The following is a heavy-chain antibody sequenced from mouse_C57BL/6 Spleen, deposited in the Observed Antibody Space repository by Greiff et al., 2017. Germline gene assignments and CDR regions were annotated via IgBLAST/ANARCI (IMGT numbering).Heavy chain of an antibody. D-gene: IGHD4-1*01. J-gene: IGHJ2*01. CDR3: ARSPSLTGSDY. Sequence: QVQLQQPGAELVKPGASVKMSCKASGYTFTSYWITWVKQRPGQGLEWIGDIYPGSGSTNYNEKFKSKATLTVDTSSSTAYMQRSSLTSEDSAVYYCARSPSLTGSDYWCQGTTLTVSS. V-gene: IGHV1-55*01. CDR1: GYTFTSYW. CDR2: IYPGSGST.